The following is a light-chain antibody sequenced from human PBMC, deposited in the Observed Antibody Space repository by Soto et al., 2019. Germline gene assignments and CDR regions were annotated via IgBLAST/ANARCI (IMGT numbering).Light chain of an antibody. CDR2: EDN. Sequence: QSSLTQPASVSGSPVQSITISCTGTSSDVWSYNLVSWYQQHPGKAPKLMIYEDNKRPSGVYNRFYGSKSANTASLTISGLQPEDEADYFCGSYGGRXTYVVGTGTKVXV. CDR3: GSYGGRXTYV. V-gene: IGLV2-23*01. CDR1: SSDVWSYNL. J-gene: IGLJ1*01.